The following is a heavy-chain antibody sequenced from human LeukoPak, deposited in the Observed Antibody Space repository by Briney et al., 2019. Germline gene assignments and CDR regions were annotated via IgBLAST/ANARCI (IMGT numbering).Heavy chain of an antibody. D-gene: IGHD1-7*01. J-gene: IGHJ4*02. CDR1: GFTFSSYA. Sequence: GGSLRPSCSASGFTFSSYAMHWVRQAPGKGLEYASAISSNGGSTYYADSVKGRFTISRDNSKNTLYLQMSSLRAEDTAVYYCVKDIYNWNYNYFDYWGQGTLVTVSS. V-gene: IGHV3-64D*09. CDR3: VKDIYNWNYNYFDY. CDR2: ISSNGGST.